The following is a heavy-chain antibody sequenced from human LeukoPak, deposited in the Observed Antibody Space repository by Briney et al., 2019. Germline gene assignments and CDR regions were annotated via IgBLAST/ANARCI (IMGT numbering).Heavy chain of an antibody. J-gene: IGHJ4*02. D-gene: IGHD6-19*01. CDR1: GDSVSSNSAA. CDR3: ARGDGQWLALDY. V-gene: IGHV6-1*01. Sequence: SQTLSLTCAISGDSVSSNSAAWDWIRQSPSRGLELLGRTYYRSKWYNDYAVSVKSRITINPDTSKKQFSLQLNSVTPEDTAVYYCARGDGQWLALDYWRQGTLVTVSS. CDR2: TYYRSKWYN.